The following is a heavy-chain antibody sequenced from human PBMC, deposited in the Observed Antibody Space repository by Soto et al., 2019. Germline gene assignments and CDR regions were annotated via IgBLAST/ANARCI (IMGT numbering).Heavy chain of an antibody. J-gene: IGHJ4*02. CDR1: GFSLSTGGVG. CDR3: ARQSPLAIGKRFDY. D-gene: IGHD3-3*02. V-gene: IGHV2-5*02. Sequence: QITLKESGPTLVKPTQTLTLTCTFSGFSLSTGGVGVGWIRQPPGKALECLALIYWDDDKRYSPSLKNRLTLAKDTSKNQVVLTMTNMDAVDTATYYCARQSPLAIGKRFDYWGQGPLVTVSS. CDR2: IYWDDDK.